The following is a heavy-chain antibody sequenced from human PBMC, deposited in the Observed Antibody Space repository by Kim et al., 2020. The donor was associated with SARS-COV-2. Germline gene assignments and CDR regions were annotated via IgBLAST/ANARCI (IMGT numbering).Heavy chain of an antibody. J-gene: IGHJ6*02. D-gene: IGHD3-16*02. V-gene: IGHV1-69*13. CDR3: ARGKMDDYVWGSYRSDGMDV. CDR2: IIPIFGTA. Sequence: SVKVSCKASGGTFSSYAISWVRQAPGQGLEWMGGIIPIFGTANYAQKFQGRVTITADESTSTAYMELSSLRSEDTAVYYCARGKMDDYVWGSYRSDGMDVWGQGTTVTVSS. CDR1: GGTFSSYA.